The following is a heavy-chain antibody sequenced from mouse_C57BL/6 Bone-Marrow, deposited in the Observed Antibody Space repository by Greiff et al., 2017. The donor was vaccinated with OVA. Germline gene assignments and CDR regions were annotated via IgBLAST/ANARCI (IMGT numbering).Heavy chain of an antibody. D-gene: IGHD1-1*02. CDR1: GCAFSSYW. V-gene: IGHV1-80*01. J-gene: IGHJ4*01. CDR2: IYPGDGDT. Sequence: QVQLKQSGAELVQPGASVKISCKASGCAFSSYWMNWVKQRPGKGLEWIGQIYPGDGDTNYNGKFKGKATLTADKSSSTAYMQLSSLTSEDSAVYFCASDPYGYGMDYWGQGTSVTVSS. CDR3: ASDPYGYGMDY.